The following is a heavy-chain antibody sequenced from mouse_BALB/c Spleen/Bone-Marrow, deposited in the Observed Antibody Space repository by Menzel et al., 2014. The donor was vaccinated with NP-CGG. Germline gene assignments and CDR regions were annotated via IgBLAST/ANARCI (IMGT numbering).Heavy chain of an antibody. J-gene: IGHJ2*01. CDR2: IWSGGST. Sequence: QVHVKQSGPGLVQPSQRLSITCTVSGFSLTSYGVHWVRQSPGKGLEWLGVIWSGGSTDYNAAFISRLSISKDNSKSQVFFKMNSLQANDTAIYYCARKRYGGYFDYWGQGTTLTVSS. CDR3: ARKRYGGYFDY. D-gene: IGHD2-14*01. CDR1: GFSLTSYG. V-gene: IGHV2-2*02.